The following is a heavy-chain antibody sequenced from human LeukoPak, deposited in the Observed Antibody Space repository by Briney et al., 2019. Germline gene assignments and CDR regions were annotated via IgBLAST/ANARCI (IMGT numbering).Heavy chain of an antibody. CDR2: IHPNNGDT. V-gene: IGHV1-2*02. D-gene: IGHD3-10*01. CDR1: GYTFSGTGWF. Sequence: GASVKVSCKASGYTFSGTGWFLYWLRQAPGQGLECVGWIHPNNGDTMYARKFQDRVAMTRDSSISTAYMELSGLRPDDTAVYYCVRDGPAQMVEFDYWGQGTLVTVSS. J-gene: IGHJ4*02. CDR3: VRDGPAQMVEFDY.